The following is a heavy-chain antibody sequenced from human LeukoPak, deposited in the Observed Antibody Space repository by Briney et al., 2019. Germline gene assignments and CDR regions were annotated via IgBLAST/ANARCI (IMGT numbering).Heavy chain of an antibody. D-gene: IGHD3-9*01. J-gene: IGHJ4*02. Sequence: GGSLRLSCAASGFTFSSYAMSWVRQAPGKGLEWVSAISGSGGSTYYADSVKGRFTISRDNSKNTLYLQMNSLRAEDTAVYYCAKVARMRADVLRYFDWLLPFDYFDYWGQGTLVTVSS. CDR3: AKVARMRADVLRYFDWLLPFDYFDY. CDR1: GFTFSSYA. V-gene: IGHV3-23*01. CDR2: ISGSGGST.